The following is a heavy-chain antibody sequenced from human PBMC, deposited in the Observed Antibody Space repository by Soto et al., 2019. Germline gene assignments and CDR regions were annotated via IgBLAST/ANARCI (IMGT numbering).Heavy chain of an antibody. D-gene: IGHD1-26*01. V-gene: IGHV3-21*06. Sequence: EVQVVESGGGLVKPGGSLRLSCTFTFSMYSMNWVRQAPGKGLEWVASISSGSAYIKYAESVKGRFTISRDNAKNSLHLQMNSRRAEDTAIYQCARDQGGSYDSWFDPWGQGTLVTVSS. CDR2: ISSGSAYI. CDR3: ARDQGGSYDSWFDP. CDR1: TFSMYS. J-gene: IGHJ5*02.